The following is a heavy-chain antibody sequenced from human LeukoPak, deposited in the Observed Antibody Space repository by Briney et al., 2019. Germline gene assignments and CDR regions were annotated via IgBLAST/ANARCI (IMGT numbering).Heavy chain of an antibody. V-gene: IGHV5-51*01. D-gene: IGHD5-18*01. CDR1: GYGFSTYW. CDR3: ARQEYSSSAPDY. Sequence: GESLKISCEASGYGFSTYWIGWVRQMPGKGLEWMGIIYPGDSDTKYSPSFQGQVTISADKSISTAYLQWSSLEASDTAVYYCARQEYSSSAPDYWGQGTLVTVSS. J-gene: IGHJ4*02. CDR2: IYPGDSDT.